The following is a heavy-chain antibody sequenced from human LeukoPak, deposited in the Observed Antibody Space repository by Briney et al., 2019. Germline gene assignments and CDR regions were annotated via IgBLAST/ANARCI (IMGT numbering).Heavy chain of an antibody. J-gene: IGHJ4*02. D-gene: IGHD2-21*02. CDR2: LSSTGGNT. CDR1: AFTFINYA. Sequence: GGSLLLSCSASAFTFINYAMAWVPQAPGKGLELVSTLSSTGGNTYYADSVRGVFSISRENSKKALNLQMNSLRAEDTAVYYCAKAWALTYLGGVDSWGQGTLVTVSS. CDR3: AKAWALTYLGGVDS. V-gene: IGHV3-23*01.